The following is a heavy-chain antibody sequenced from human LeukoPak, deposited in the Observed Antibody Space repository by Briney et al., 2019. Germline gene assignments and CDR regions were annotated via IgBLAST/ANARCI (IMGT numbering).Heavy chain of an antibody. CDR2: IIPIFGTA. V-gene: IGHV1-69*01. Sequence: ASVKVSCKASGGTFSSYAISWVRQAPGQGLEWMGGIIPIFGTANYAQKFQGRVTITADESMSTAYMELSSLRSEDTAVYYCARALAPLYSSSWYGGWFDPWGQGTLVTVSS. J-gene: IGHJ5*02. D-gene: IGHD6-13*01. CDR1: GGTFSSYA. CDR3: ARALAPLYSSSWYGGWFDP.